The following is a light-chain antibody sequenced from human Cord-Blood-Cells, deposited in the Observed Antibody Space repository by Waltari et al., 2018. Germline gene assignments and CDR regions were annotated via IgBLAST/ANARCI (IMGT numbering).Light chain of an antibody. CDR1: SSNIGRNY. J-gene: IGLJ3*02. Sequence: QSVLPQPPSASGTPGQRVTISCSGSSSNIGRNYVSWYQQLPGTAPKLLIYRNNQRPSGVPDRFSGSKSGTSASLAISGLRSEDEADYYCAAWDDSLSGRVFGGGTKLTVL. V-gene: IGLV1-47*01. CDR3: AAWDDSLSGRV. CDR2: RNN.